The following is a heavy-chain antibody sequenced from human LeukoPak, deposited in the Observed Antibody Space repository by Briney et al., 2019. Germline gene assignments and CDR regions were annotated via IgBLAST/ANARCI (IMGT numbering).Heavy chain of an antibody. CDR1: GGSISSYY. V-gene: IGHV4-4*07. CDR2: IYTSGGT. Sequence: SETLSLTCTVSGGSISSYYWGWIRQPAGKGLEWIGRIYTSGGTNYNPSPKSRVTISVDKSRKQFSLQLSSVTAADTAVYYCARDLGGYSYYYMDVWGKGTTVTVSS. J-gene: IGHJ6*03. CDR3: ARDLGGYSYYYMDV. D-gene: IGHD3-16*01.